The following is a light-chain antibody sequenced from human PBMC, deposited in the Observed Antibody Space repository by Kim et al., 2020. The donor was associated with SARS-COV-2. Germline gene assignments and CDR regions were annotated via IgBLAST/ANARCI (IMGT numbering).Light chain of an antibody. CDR3: QQYKNWPPLT. CDR1: QSVSSN. V-gene: IGKV3-15*01. Sequence: SPGERATLYCTASQSVSSNLAWDQKTPGQAPRLRIYGASTRASGIPARFSGSGSGTEFTLTISSLQSEDFAVYYCQQYKNWPPLTSGGGTKLEI. J-gene: IGKJ4*01. CDR2: GAS.